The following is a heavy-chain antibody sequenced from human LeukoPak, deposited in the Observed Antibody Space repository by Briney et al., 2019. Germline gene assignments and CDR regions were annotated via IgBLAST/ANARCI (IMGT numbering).Heavy chain of an antibody. V-gene: IGHV1-2*02. D-gene: IGHD3-22*01. CDR2: INPNSGGT. Sequence: ASVKVSCKASGYTFTSYDINWVRQAPGQGLEWMGWINPNSGGTNYAQKFQGRVTMTRDTSISTAYMELSRLRSDDTAVYYCARVRPNYYDSSGYYYDGPYYFDYWGQGTLVTVSS. J-gene: IGHJ4*02. CDR1: GYTFTSYD. CDR3: ARVRPNYYDSSGYYYDGPYYFDY.